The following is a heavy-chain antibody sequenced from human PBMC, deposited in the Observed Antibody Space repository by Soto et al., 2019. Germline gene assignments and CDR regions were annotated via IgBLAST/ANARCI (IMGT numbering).Heavy chain of an antibody. CDR3: AKERYSGSWYRFFDY. CDR1: GFTFSSYG. V-gene: IGHV3-30*18. Sequence: GGSLRLSCAASGFTFSSYGMHWVRQAPGKGLEWVAVISYDGSNKYYADSVKGRFTISRDNSKNTLYLQMNSLRAEDTAVYYCAKERYSGSWYRFFDYWGQGTLVTVSS. CDR2: ISYDGSNK. D-gene: IGHD6-13*01. J-gene: IGHJ4*02.